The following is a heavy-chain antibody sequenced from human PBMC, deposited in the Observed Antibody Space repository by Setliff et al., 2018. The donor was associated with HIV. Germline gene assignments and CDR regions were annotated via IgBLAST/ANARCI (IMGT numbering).Heavy chain of an antibody. CDR1: GFTFSSYW. CDR3: ARDGPLEMATILGRVGSKNYYYYGMDV. CDR2: INTDGSDT. D-gene: IGHD5-12*01. J-gene: IGHJ6*02. Sequence: GASVKVSCAASGFTFSSYWVHWVRQTPGKGLMWVSRINTDGSDTSYADAVKGRFTISRDNAQDTLYLQMNSLRAEDTAVYYCARDGPLEMATILGRVGSKNYYYYGMDVWGQGTTVTVSS. V-gene: IGHV3-74*01.